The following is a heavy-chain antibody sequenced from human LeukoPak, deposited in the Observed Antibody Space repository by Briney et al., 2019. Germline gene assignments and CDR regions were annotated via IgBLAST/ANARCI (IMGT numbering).Heavy chain of an antibody. CDR1: GFTFSNAW. Sequence: GGSLRLSCAASGFTFSNAWMSWVRQAPGKGLEWVGRIKSKTDGGTTDYAAPVKGRFTISRDDSKNTLYLQMNSLETEGTAVYYCTTSFYDWYYFDYWGQGTLVTVSS. CDR2: IKSKTDGGTT. V-gene: IGHV3-15*01. D-gene: IGHD3-16*01. J-gene: IGHJ4*02. CDR3: TTSFYDWYYFDY.